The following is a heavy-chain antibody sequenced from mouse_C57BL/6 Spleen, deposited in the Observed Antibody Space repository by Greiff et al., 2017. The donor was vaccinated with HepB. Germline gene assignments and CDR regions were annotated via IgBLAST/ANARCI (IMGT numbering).Heavy chain of an antibody. J-gene: IGHJ2*01. CDR2: INYDGSST. V-gene: IGHV5-16*01. Sequence: EVKLVESEGGLVQPGSSMKLSCTASGFTFSDYYMAWVRQVPEKGLEWVANINYDGSSTYYLDSLKSRFIISRDNAKNILYLQMSSLKSEDTATYYCARHWDYYFDYWGQGTTLTVSS. D-gene: IGHD4-1*01. CDR3: ARHWDYYFDY. CDR1: GFTFSDYY.